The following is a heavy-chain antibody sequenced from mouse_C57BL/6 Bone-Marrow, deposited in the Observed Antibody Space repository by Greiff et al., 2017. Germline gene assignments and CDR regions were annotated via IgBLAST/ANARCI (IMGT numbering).Heavy chain of an antibody. V-gene: IGHV1-47*01. CDR3: ARRGITTVVSFDY. D-gene: IGHD1-1*01. CDR2: FHPYNDDT. J-gene: IGHJ2*01. Sequence: QVQLKQSGAELVKPGASVTMSCKASGYTFTTYPIEWMKQNHGKSLEWIGNFHPYNDDTKYNETFTGKDTLTVEKSSSTVYLELSRLTSDDSAFYYCARRGITTVVSFDYWGQGTTLTVSS. CDR1: GYTFTTYP.